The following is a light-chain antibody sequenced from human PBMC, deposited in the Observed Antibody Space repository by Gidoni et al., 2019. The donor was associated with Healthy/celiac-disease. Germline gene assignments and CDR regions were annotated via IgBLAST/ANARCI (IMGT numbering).Light chain of an antibody. J-gene: IGKJ2*04. Sequence: DIQITQSPSSLSASVGDRVTITCRARHSISSYLNWYQQKPGKAPKLLIYAASSFQSGVPSRFSGSGSWTDCTLTISRLQPEDFATYYCQQCYSTPGSFXQXTKLEIK. CDR1: HSISSY. V-gene: IGKV1-39*01. CDR2: AAS. CDR3: QQCYSTPGS.